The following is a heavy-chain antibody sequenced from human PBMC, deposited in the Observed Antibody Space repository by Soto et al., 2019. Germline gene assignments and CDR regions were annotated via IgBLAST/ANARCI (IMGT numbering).Heavy chain of an antibody. CDR1: GFTFSSYW. CDR2: IKQDGRDK. Sequence: GGSLRLSCAASGFTFSSYWMTWVRQAPGKGLEWVANIKQDGRDKYYVDFVKGRFTISRDNAKTSRYLQMNSLRAGDTAVYYCARHSNYFYGLWGQGTLVTVSS. D-gene: IGHD4-4*01. CDR3: ARHSNYFYGL. J-gene: IGHJ1*01. V-gene: IGHV3-7*01.